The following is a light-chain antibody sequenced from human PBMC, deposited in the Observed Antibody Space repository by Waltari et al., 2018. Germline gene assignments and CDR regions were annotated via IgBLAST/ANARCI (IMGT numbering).Light chain of an antibody. CDR3: QQYNNWPRP. CDR2: GAS. CDR1: QSVSSN. J-gene: IGKJ1*01. Sequence: EIVMTQSPATLSVSPGERATLSCRASQSVSSNLAWYQQKPGQAPRLLIYGASTRATGIPARFSGSGSGTEFTLTISSMQSEDFAVYYCQQYNNWPRPFGQGTKVEIK. V-gene: IGKV3-15*01.